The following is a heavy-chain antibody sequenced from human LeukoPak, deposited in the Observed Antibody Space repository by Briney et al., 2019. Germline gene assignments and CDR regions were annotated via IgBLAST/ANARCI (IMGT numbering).Heavy chain of an antibody. CDR1: GGTFSSYA. Sequence: ASVKVSCKASGGTFSSYAISWVRQAPGQGLEWMGGIIPIFGTANYAQKFQGRVTITADESTSTAYMELSSLRSEDTAVYYCATSVFFPQWLVFDYWGQGTLVTISS. V-gene: IGHV1-69*13. D-gene: IGHD6-19*01. CDR3: ATSVFFPQWLVFDY. CDR2: IIPIFGTA. J-gene: IGHJ4*02.